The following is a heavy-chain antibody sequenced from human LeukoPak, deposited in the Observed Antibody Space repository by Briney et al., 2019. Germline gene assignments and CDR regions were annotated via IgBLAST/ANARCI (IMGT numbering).Heavy chain of an antibody. V-gene: IGHV4-39*01. D-gene: IGHD1-26*01. CDR3: VKSGGYGLIDY. CDR1: GGSISSSSYY. J-gene: IGHJ4*02. Sequence: SETLSLTCTVSGGSISSSSYYWGWIRQPPGKGLEWIGNIYYSGSTYYNASLQSRVTISIDTSKNQFSLRLNSVTAADTATYFCVKSGGYGLIDYWGQGTLVTVSS. CDR2: IYYSGST.